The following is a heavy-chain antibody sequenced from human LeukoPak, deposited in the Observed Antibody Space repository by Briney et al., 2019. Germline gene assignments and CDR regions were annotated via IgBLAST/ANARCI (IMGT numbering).Heavy chain of an antibody. D-gene: IGHD2/OR15-2a*01. CDR1: GYTFTVYY. J-gene: IGHJ3*02. Sequence: GASVKVSCKASGYTFTVYYIHWVRQAPGQGLEWMGWINANSGGTKYAQKFQGRVTMTRDTSISTAYMELSRLRSDDTAVYSCAREGRRTTYAFDIWGQGTMVTVSS. CDR3: AREGRRTTYAFDI. V-gene: IGHV1-2*02. CDR2: INANSGGT.